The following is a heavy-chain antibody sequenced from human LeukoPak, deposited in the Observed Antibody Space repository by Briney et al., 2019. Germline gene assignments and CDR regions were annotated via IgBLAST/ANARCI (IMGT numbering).Heavy chain of an antibody. CDR2: IKQDGSEK. CDR1: GFAFSSYW. CDR3: ARAPAHRLRYFDWPYYYYYMDV. V-gene: IGHV3-7*01. J-gene: IGHJ6*03. Sequence: GGSLRLSCAASGFAFSSYWMSWVRQAPGKGLEWVANIKQDGSEKYYVDSVKGRFTISRDNAKNSLYLQMNSLRAEDTAVYYCARAPAHRLRYFDWPYYYYYMDVWGKGTTVTISS. D-gene: IGHD3-9*01.